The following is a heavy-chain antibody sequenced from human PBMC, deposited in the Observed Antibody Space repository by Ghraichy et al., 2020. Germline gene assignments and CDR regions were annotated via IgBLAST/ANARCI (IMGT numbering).Heavy chain of an antibody. J-gene: IGHJ4*02. CDR1: GDSINSYY. CDR2: IYSSGST. CDR3: ARDPGAAGAEDY. V-gene: IGHV4-4*07. D-gene: IGHD6-13*01. Sequence: SETLSLTCTVSGDSINSYYWSWIRQPAGKGLEWIGRIYSSGSTNYNLSLESRVTISLDMSKNQFSLKMTSVTAADTAVYYCARDPGAAGAEDYWGQGTLVTVSS.